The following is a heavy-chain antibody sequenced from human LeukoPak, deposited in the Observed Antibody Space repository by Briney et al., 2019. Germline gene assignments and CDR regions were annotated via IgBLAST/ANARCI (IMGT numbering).Heavy chain of an antibody. Sequence: GGSLRLSCAASGFTFSSYSMNWVRQAPGKGLEWVSYIGSSISTKYYTDSVKGRFTISRDNAKNSLYLQMNSLRAEDTAVYYCARLHNNYGYHDFFDYWGQGTLVTVPS. CDR2: IGSSISTK. CDR3: ARLHNNYGYHDFFDY. V-gene: IGHV3-48*01. J-gene: IGHJ4*02. D-gene: IGHD5-18*01. CDR1: GFTFSSYS.